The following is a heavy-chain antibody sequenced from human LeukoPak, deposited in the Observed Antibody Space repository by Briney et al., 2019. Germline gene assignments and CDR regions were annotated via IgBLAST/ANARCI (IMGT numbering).Heavy chain of an antibody. CDR3: ARLSSWYDIHYFDY. CDR1: GYTFTSYD. Sequence: ASVKVSCKASGYTFTSYDISWVRQAPGQGLEWMGWISAYNGNTNYAQKLQGRVTMTTDTSTSTAYMELRSLRSDDTAVYYCARLSSWYDIHYFDYWGQGTLVTVSS. J-gene: IGHJ4*02. V-gene: IGHV1-18*01. D-gene: IGHD6-13*01. CDR2: ISAYNGNT.